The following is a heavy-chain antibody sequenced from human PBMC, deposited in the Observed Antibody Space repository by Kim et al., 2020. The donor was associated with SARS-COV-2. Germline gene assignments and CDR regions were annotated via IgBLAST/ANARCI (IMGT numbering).Heavy chain of an antibody. Sequence: SETLSLTCAVYGGSFSGYYWSWIRQPPGKGLEWIGEINHSGSTNYNPSLKSRVTISVDTSKNQFSLKLSSVTAADTAVYYCARVRTAMDPYYFDYWGQGTLVTVSS. CDR2: INHSGST. V-gene: IGHV4-34*01. CDR1: GGSFSGYY. CDR3: ARVRTAMDPYYFDY. D-gene: IGHD5-18*01. J-gene: IGHJ4*02.